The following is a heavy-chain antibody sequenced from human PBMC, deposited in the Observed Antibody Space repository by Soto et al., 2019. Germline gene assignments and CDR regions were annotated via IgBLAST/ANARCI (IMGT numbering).Heavy chain of an antibody. V-gene: IGHV4-39*01. CDR1: GGSISSSSYS. J-gene: IGHJ3*01. CDR2: IYYSGST. Sequence: QLHLQESCPGLVEPSETLSLTCSVSGGSISSSSYSWAWIRQPPGKGLEWIALIYYSGSTYYNPSLRSRVTISVELSRNQFSLKLSSVTAADTALYHCVRKWCNGGGCSASDVWGQGTMVTVSS. D-gene: IGHD2-15*01. CDR3: VRKWCNGGGCSASDV.